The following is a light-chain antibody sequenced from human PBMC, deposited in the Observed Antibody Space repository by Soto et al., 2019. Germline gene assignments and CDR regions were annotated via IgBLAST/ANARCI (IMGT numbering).Light chain of an antibody. CDR1: SGHSSYA. V-gene: IGLV4-69*01. CDR2: LNSDGSH. J-gene: IGLJ2*01. Sequence: QAVVTQSPSASASLGASVKLTCTLSSGHSSYAIAWHQQQPEKGPRYLMKLNSDGSHRKGDGISGRFSGSSSGVERYLTISSLQSEDEADYYCQTWGPGIRVFGGGTKVTVL. CDR3: QTWGPGIRV.